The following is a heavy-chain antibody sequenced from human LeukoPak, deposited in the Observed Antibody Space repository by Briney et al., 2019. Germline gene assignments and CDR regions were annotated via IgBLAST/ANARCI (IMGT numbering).Heavy chain of an antibody. J-gene: IGHJ4*02. D-gene: IGHD2-15*01. CDR2: ISVSGAGT. CDR1: GSTFSSCV. CDR3: TKGELLLSASDF. V-gene: IGHV3-23*01. Sequence: PGGSLRLSCAASGSTFSSCVMSWVRQAPMKGLEWVSGISVSGAGTYYVDSVKGRFTISRDNSKNTLYLQMNSLRAEDTAVYYCTKGELLLSASDFWGQGTLVTVSS.